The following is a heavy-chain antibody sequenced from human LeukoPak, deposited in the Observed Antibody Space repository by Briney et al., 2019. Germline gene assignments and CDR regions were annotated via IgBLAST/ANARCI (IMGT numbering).Heavy chain of an antibody. J-gene: IGHJ5*02. D-gene: IGHD4-17*01. Sequence: GGSLRLSCVASGFTFSNYGMSWVRQAPGKGLEWVANMKQDGSEKYYVDSVKGRFTISRDNAKNSLYLQMNSLRVEDTALYYCASDLTSVTCTWDQGTLVTVSS. CDR2: MKQDGSEK. CDR1: GFTFSNYG. V-gene: IGHV3-7*01. CDR3: ASDLTSVTCT.